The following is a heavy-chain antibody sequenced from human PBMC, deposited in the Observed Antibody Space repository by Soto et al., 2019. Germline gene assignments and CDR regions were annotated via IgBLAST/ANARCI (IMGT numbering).Heavy chain of an antibody. J-gene: IGHJ4*02. CDR3: AKDLGRQWLAPKDY. D-gene: IGHD6-19*01. V-gene: IGHV3-23*01. CDR2: ISGSGGST. CDR1: GFTFSSYA. Sequence: EVQLLESGGGLVQPGGSLRLSCAASGFTFSSYAMSWVRQAPGKGLEWVSAISGSGGSTYYADSVKGRFTTSRDNSKNTLYLQMNSLRAEDTAVYYCAKDLGRQWLAPKDYWGQGTLVTVSS.